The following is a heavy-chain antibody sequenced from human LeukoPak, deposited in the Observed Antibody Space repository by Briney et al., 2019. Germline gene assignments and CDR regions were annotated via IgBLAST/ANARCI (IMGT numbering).Heavy chain of an antibody. V-gene: IGHV4-59*01. CDR1: GASISSYY. Sequence: SETLSLTCTVSGASISSYYWSWIGQPPGKGLEWIGNIYNSGSTSYNPSLKGRVTISVDTSKNQFSLKVSSVTAADTAVYYCARDSAIGRWGRGNLDPVSS. D-gene: IGHD3-10*01. J-gene: IGHJ2*01. CDR3: ARDSAIGR. CDR2: IYNSGST.